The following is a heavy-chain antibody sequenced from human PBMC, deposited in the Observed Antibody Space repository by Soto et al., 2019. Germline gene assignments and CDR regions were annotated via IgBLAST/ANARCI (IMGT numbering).Heavy chain of an antibody. D-gene: IGHD5-12*01. V-gene: IGHV3-48*03. CDR2: ISTSGSTV. Sequence: GGSLRLSCAASRFTFSAYEMHWFRQAPGKGLEWVSYISTSGSTVYYADSVKGRFTVSRDNTRNSLYLQMDSLRDEDTALYYCVRYCGTTLCNGVATRTFDYWGQGTLVTVSS. CDR3: VRYCGTTLCNGVATRTFDY. J-gene: IGHJ4*02. CDR1: RFTFSAYE.